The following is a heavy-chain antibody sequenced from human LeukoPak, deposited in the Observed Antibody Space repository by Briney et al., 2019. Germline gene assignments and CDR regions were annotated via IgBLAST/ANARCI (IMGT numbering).Heavy chain of an antibody. J-gene: IGHJ6*02. Sequence: ASVKVSCKASGYTFTSYDINWVRQATGQGLEWMGWMDPNSGNTGYAQKFQGRVTMTRNTSISTAYMELSSLRSEDTAVYYCARFPYYYYGMDVWGQGTTVTVSS. V-gene: IGHV1-8*01. CDR2: MDPNSGNT. CDR1: GYTFTSYD. CDR3: ARFPYYYYGMDV.